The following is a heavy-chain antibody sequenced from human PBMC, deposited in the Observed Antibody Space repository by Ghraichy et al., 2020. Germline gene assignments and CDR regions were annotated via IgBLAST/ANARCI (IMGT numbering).Heavy chain of an antibody. Sequence: GESLNISCKGSGYSFTTYWIAWVRHLPGKGLEWMGIIYPANSDIRYSPSFRGQVTISADNSITTAYLQWSSLKASDTAMYYCARQPRDGGNPNPNIFFDSWGQGTLVTVSS. CDR3: ARQPRDGGNPNPNIFFDS. CDR1: GYSFTTYW. CDR2: IYPANSDI. D-gene: IGHD3-9*01. J-gene: IGHJ4*02. V-gene: IGHV5-51*01.